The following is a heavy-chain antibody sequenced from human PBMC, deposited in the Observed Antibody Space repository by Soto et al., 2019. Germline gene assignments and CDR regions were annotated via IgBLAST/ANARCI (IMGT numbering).Heavy chain of an antibody. CDR1: GYTFTSYG. Sequence: ASVKVSCKASGYTFTSYGISWVRQAPGQGLEWMGWISTYNGNTNYAQKLQGRVTMTTDTSTSTAYMELRSLRSDDTAVYYCARDKTPTNYYDSGGYCDYWGRGTLVTVSS. CDR2: ISTYNGNT. J-gene: IGHJ4*02. V-gene: IGHV1-18*01. CDR3: ARDKTPTNYYDSGGYCDY. D-gene: IGHD3-22*01.